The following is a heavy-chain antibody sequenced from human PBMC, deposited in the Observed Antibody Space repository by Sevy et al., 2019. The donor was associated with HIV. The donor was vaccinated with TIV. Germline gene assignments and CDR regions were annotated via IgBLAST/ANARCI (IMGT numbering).Heavy chain of an antibody. J-gene: IGHJ5*02. V-gene: IGHV1-18*01. D-gene: IGHD3-10*01. Sequence: ASVKVSCKASGYTFTSYGISWVRQAPGQRLEWMGWISANNGNTNYAQKLQGRVTMTTDTSTSTAYMELRSLRSDDTAVYYCARLTLITMVQGVIKGDWFDPWGQGTLVTVSS. CDR3: ARLTLITMVQGVIKGDWFDP. CDR2: ISANNGNT. CDR1: GYTFTSYG.